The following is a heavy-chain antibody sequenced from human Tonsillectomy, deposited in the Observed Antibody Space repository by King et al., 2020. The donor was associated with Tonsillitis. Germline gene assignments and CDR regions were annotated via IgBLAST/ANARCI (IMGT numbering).Heavy chain of an antibody. CDR1: GFTFSDYY. D-gene: IGHD3-10*01. Sequence: VQLVQSGGGLVKPGGSLRLSCTASGFTFSDYYMTWIRQAPGKGLEWLSYISSSGSTIYYADSVKGRFTISRDNDKNSLYLQMNSLRAEDTAVYYCAKRMGYSGKAPFDYWGQGTLVTVSS. V-gene: IGHV3-11*01. J-gene: IGHJ4*02. CDR3: AKRMGYSGKAPFDY. CDR2: ISSSGSTI.